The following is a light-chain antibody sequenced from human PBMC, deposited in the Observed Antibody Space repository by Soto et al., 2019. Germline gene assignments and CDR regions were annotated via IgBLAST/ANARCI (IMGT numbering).Light chain of an antibody. Sequence: DIQMTQSPSTLSASVGDRVTITCRASQSISSWLAWYQRKPGKAPKLLIYKASSLESGVPLRFSGSGSGTEFTLTISSLQPDDFATYYCQQYNSYSWTFGQGTKVDIK. CDR1: QSISSW. CDR3: QQYNSYSWT. J-gene: IGKJ1*01. V-gene: IGKV1-5*03. CDR2: KAS.